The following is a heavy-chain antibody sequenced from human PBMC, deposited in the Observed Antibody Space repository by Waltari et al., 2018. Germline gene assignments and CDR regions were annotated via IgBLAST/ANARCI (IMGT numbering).Heavy chain of an antibody. CDR3: ARVDYILTGWDY. CDR2: ISYDGSNK. D-gene: IGHD3-9*01. J-gene: IGHJ4*02. V-gene: IGHV3-30-3*01. Sequence: QVQLVESGGGVVQPGRSLRLSCAASGFTFSSYAMHWVRQAPGKGLEWVAVISYDGSNKYYADSVKGRFTISRDNSKNTLYLQMNSLRAEDTAVYYCARVDYILTGWDYWGQGTLVTVSS. CDR1: GFTFSSYA.